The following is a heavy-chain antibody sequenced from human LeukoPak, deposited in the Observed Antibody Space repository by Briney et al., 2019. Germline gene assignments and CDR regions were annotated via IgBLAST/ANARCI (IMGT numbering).Heavy chain of an antibody. J-gene: IGHJ5*02. CDR3: ASLTFGYNNYFDP. CDR1: GGSISTYY. D-gene: IGHD5-24*01. Sequence: SETLSLTCTVSGGSISTYYWSWTRQPPGKGLEWIGYIYYRGSTKYNPSLKSRVTISVDTSKNQFSLRLSSVTAADTAVYYCASLTFGYNNYFDPWGQGTLVTVSS. V-gene: IGHV4-59*01. CDR2: IYYRGST.